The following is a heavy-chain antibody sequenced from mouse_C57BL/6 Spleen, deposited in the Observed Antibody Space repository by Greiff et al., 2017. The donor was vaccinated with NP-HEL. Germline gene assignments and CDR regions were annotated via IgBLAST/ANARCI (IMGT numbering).Heavy chain of an antibody. CDR1: GFSLTSYG. D-gene: IGHD4-1*01. J-gene: IGHJ3*01. CDR2: IWSGGST. Sequence: QVQLQQSGPGLVQPSQSLSITCTVSGFSLTSYGVHWVRQSPGKGLEWLGVIWSGGSTDYNAAFISRLSISKDNSKSQVFFKMNSLQADDTAIYYCASNWDDLLFAYWGQGTLVTVSA. V-gene: IGHV2-2*01. CDR3: ASNWDDLLFAY.